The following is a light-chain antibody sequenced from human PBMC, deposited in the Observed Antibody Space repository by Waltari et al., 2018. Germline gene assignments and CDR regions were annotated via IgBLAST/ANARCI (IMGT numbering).Light chain of an antibody. CDR3: QQYGSSHRT. V-gene: IGKV3-20*01. J-gene: IGKJ2*01. CDR1: QSVSSSY. Sequence: EIALTQSPGTLSLSPGERATLSCRASQSVSSSYLAWYQQKPGQAPRLLIYGASSRATGIPDRFSGSGSGTDFTLTISRLEPEDFAVYYCQQYGSSHRTFGQGTKLEIK. CDR2: GAS.